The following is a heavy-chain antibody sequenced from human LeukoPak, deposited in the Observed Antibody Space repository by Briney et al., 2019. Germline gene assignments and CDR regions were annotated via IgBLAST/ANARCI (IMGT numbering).Heavy chain of an antibody. Sequence: GGSLRLSCEASGFTFSRFGMHWVRQAPGMGLEWVAVIWYDGSNQDYADSVKGRFTISRDNSKNTLYLQVSSLRAEDTAVYYCARDRWYNGSGYIAAFDYWGQGTLVTVP. V-gene: IGHV3-33*01. CDR1: GFTFSRFG. CDR3: ARDRWYNGSGYIAAFDY. CDR2: IWYDGSNQ. J-gene: IGHJ4*02. D-gene: IGHD3-22*01.